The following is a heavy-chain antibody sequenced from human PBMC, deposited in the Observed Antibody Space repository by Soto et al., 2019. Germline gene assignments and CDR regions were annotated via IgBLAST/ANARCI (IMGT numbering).Heavy chain of an antibody. D-gene: IGHD6-19*01. CDR3: AKSDDSSGWYYYYGMDV. Sequence: GGSLRLSCAASGFTFSSYGIHWVRQAPGEGLEWVAVISYDGSNKYYADSVKGRFTISRDNSKNTLYLQMNSLRAEDTAVYYCAKSDDSSGWYYYYGMDVWGQGTTVTVSS. CDR1: GFTFSSYG. V-gene: IGHV3-30*18. J-gene: IGHJ6*02. CDR2: ISYDGSNK.